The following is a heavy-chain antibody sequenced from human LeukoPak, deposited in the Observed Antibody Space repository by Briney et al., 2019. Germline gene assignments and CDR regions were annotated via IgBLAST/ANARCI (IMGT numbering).Heavy chain of an antibody. Sequence: SETLSLTCAVSGYSISSGYFWGWIRQPPGKGLEWSGNIYHSGSTYYNPSLKSRVTISIYTSKNQFSLKLSSVTAADTAVYYCARFSFGIAVAGPDYWGQGTLVTVSS. CDR2: IYHSGST. CDR1: GYSISSGYF. CDR3: ARFSFGIAVAGPDY. V-gene: IGHV4-38-2*01. J-gene: IGHJ4*02. D-gene: IGHD6-19*01.